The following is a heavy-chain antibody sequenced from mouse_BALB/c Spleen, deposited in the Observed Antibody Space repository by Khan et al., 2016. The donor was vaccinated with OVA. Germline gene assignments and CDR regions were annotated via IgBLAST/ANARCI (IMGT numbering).Heavy chain of an antibody. J-gene: IGHJ4*01. CDR1: GYSITSDYA. D-gene: IGHD4-1*01. Sequence: EVQLQESGPGLVKPSQSLSLTCPVTGYSITSDYAWNWIRQFPGNKLEWMGCISYTGSTNYSPSPKSRISITRDTSKNQFFLQLNSVTAEDTATYYCASELGRYYAMDYWGQGTSVTVSS. CDR2: ISYTGST. CDR3: ASELGRYYAMDY. V-gene: IGHV3-2*02.